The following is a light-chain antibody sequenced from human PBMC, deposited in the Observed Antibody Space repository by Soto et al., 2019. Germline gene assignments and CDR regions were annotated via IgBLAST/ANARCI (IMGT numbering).Light chain of an antibody. CDR1: QSIDNN. CDR3: QHYKTWPLS. J-gene: IGKJ4*01. V-gene: IGKV3-15*01. CDR2: DAS. Sequence: EIVLTQSPGTLSLSPGERVTLSCRASQSIDNNHLAWYQQKPGQAPRLLIHDASTRATGIPARFSGIGSGTEFTLIISSLQSEDFGVYYCQHYKTWPLSFGGGTKVDIK.